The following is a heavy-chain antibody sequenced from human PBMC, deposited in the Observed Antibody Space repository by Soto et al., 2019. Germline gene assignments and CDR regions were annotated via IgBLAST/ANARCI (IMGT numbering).Heavy chain of an antibody. D-gene: IGHD3-3*01. CDR2: INPSFGSA. CDR3: ARAAPNYDFWSGDYYYYGMDV. CDR1: GYTFTSYY. J-gene: IGHJ6*02. V-gene: IGHV1-46*01. Sequence: ASVKVSCTASGYTFTSYYMHWVRQAPGQGLEWMGRINPSFGSASYAQKFQGRVTITADESTSTAYMELSSLRSEDTAVYYCARAAPNYDFWSGDYYYYGMDVWGQGTTVTVSS.